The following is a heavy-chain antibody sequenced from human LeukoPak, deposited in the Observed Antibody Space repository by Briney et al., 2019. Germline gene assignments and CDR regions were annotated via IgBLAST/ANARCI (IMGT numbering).Heavy chain of an antibody. D-gene: IGHD5-24*01. Sequence: ASVKVSCKASGYTFTSYAMHWVRQAPGQRLEWMGWINAGNGNTKYSQKFQGRVTITRDTSASTAYMELSSLRSEDTAVYYCARDSMATKEFDYWGQGTLVTVSS. CDR1: GYTFTSYA. J-gene: IGHJ4*02. CDR2: INAGNGNT. V-gene: IGHV1-3*01. CDR3: ARDSMATKEFDY.